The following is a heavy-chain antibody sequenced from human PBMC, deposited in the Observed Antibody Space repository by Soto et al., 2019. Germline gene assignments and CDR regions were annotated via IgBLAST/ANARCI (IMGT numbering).Heavy chain of an antibody. J-gene: IGHJ4*02. CDR3: AHRQECTNGVCYPYYFDY. Sequence: SGPTLVKPTQTLTLTCTFSGFSLSTSGVGVGWIRQPPGKALEWLALIYWDDDKRYSPSLKSRLTITKDTSKNQVVLTMTNMDPVDTATYYCAHRQECTNGVCYPYYFDYWGQGTLVTVSS. CDR2: IYWDDDK. CDR1: GFSLSTSGVG. V-gene: IGHV2-5*02. D-gene: IGHD2-8*01.